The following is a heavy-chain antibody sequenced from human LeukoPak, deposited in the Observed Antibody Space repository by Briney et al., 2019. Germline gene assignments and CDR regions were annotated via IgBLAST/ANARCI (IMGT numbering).Heavy chain of an antibody. CDR1: GFTFDRHA. V-gene: IGHV3-23*01. CDR3: AKRGQDLDYSGGYYYFDC. D-gene: IGHD2-15*01. Sequence: GGSLRLSCTASGFTFDRHAMTWVRQAPGKGLEWVSTIGGNGRDTFYADSVKGRFSISRDNSKNTLYLQMSSLRADDTAVYYCAKRGQDLDYSGGYYYFDCWGQGTLVTVSS. CDR2: IGGNGRDT. J-gene: IGHJ4*02.